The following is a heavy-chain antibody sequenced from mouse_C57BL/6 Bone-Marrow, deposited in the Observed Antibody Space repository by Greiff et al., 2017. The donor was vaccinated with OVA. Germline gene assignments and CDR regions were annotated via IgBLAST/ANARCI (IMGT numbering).Heavy chain of an antibody. J-gene: IGHJ2*01. Sequence: QVQLKQSGPGLVAPSQSLSITCTVSGFSFTSYGVSWVRQPPGKGLEWLGVIWGDGSQNYHSAPISILSISKDNSKSHVFLKLNSLQTDDTATYYCASQLRRIDYWGQGTTLTVSS. CDR1: GFSFTSYG. V-gene: IGHV2-3*01. CDR2: IWGDGSQ. D-gene: IGHD2-4*01. CDR3: ASQLRRIDY.